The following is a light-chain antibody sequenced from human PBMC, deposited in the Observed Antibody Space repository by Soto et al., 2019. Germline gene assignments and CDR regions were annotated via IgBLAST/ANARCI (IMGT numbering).Light chain of an antibody. CDR3: CSYAGRSIYV. V-gene: IGLV2-23*01. Sequence: LTQPASVSGSPGQSITISCTGSSSDVGGYKFVSWYRQHPGKVPQLLIYEATKRPAGVSHRFSGSKSDNTASLTISGLQSEDEADHFCCSYAGRSIYVFGTGTQVTVL. J-gene: IGLJ1*01. CDR1: SSDVGGYKF. CDR2: EAT.